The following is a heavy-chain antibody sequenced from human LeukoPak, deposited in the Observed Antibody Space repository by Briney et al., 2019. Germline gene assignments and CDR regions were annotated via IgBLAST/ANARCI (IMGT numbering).Heavy chain of an antibody. CDR2: ITSRGEST. CDR3: ARDRPNYYGSDGHYYRRDGDY. Sequence: TGGSLRLSCAASGFTFSIYAMSWVRQAPGKGLQWVSSITSRGESTWYVDSVKGRFTITRDNSENTLYVQMHSLRAEDTAVYYCARDRPNYYGSDGHYYRRDGDYWGRGTLVSVSS. CDR1: GFTFSIYA. D-gene: IGHD3-22*01. J-gene: IGHJ4*02. V-gene: IGHV3-23*01.